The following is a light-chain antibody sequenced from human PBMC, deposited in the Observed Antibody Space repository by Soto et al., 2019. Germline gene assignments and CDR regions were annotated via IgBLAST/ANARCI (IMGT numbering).Light chain of an antibody. CDR2: DAS. J-gene: IGKJ1*01. CDR1: QSISSW. Sequence: DIQMTQSPSTLSASVGDRVTITCRASQSISSWLAWYQQKPGKAPKLLIYDASSLESGVPSRFSGSGSGTEFTPTISRLLPDDFATYYCQQYHSYRTFGQGTKVEIK. V-gene: IGKV1-5*01. CDR3: QQYHSYRT.